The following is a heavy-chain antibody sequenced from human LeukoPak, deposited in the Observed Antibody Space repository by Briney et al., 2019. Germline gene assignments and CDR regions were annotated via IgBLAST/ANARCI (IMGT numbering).Heavy chain of an antibody. D-gene: IGHD1-26*01. J-gene: IGHJ6*03. CDR2: IYYSGST. Sequence: SETLSLTCTVSGGSISSSSYYWGWIRQPPGKGLEWIGSIYYSGSTYYNPSLKSRVTISVDTSKNQFSLKLSSVTAADTAVYYCARDSAYYYYYYMDVWGKGTTVTVSS. V-gene: IGHV4-39*07. CDR1: GGSISSSSYY. CDR3: ARDSAYYYYYYMDV.